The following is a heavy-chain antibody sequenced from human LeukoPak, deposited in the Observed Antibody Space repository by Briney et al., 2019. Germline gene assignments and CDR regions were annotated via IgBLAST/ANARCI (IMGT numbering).Heavy chain of an antibody. Sequence: SETLSLTCAVYGGSFSGYYWSWIRQPPGKGLEWIGEINHSGSTNYNPSLKSRVTISVDTSKNQFSLKLSSVTAADTAVYYCARGLAYYYDSSGYYYYGMDVWGQGTTVTVSS. V-gene: IGHV4-34*01. CDR1: GGSFSGYY. J-gene: IGHJ6*02. D-gene: IGHD3-22*01. CDR2: INHSGST. CDR3: ARGLAYYYDSSGYYYYGMDV.